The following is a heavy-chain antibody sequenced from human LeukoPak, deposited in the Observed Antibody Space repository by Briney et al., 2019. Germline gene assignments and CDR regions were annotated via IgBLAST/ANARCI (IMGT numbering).Heavy chain of an antibody. V-gene: IGHV1-2*02. Sequence: GASVKVSCKASGYTFTGYYMHWVRQAPGQGLEWMGWINPNSGGTNYAQKFQGRVTMTRDTSISTAYMELSRLRSDDTAVYYCARDHSAAAGFWWFDPWGQGTLVTVSS. J-gene: IGHJ5*02. CDR3: ARDHSAAAGFWWFDP. CDR1: GYTFTGYY. CDR2: INPNSGGT. D-gene: IGHD6-13*01.